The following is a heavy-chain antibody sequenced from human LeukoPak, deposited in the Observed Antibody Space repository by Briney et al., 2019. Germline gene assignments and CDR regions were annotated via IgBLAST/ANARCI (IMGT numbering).Heavy chain of an antibody. V-gene: IGHV3-23*01. J-gene: IGHJ4*02. CDR3: AKHSGTRGWYNGY. Sequence: GGSLRLSCAASGFTFSSYAMTWVRQAPGRGLEWVSGISDSGGGSCYADSVKGRFTISRENSKSMLYLQMNSLRADDTAVYYCAKHSGTRGWYNGYWGQGTLVTVSS. D-gene: IGHD6-19*01. CDR2: ISDSGGGS. CDR1: GFTFSSYA.